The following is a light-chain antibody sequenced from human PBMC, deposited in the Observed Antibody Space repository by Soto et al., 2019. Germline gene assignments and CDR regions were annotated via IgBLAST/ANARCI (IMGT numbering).Light chain of an antibody. CDR3: QQYNSYSYT. V-gene: IGKV1-5*01. CDR1: QSISSW. J-gene: IGKJ2*01. CDR2: DAS. Sequence: DIQMTQSPSTLSASVGDRVTITCRASQSISSWLAWYQQKPGKAPKLLIYDASSLESGVPSRFSGSEYGTEFTLTISSLQPDDFATYYCQQYNSYSYTFGQGTKLEIK.